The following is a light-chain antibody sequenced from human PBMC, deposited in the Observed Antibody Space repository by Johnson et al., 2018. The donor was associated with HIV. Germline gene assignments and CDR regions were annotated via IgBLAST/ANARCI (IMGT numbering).Light chain of an antibody. J-gene: IGLJ1*01. Sequence: QSVLTQPPSVSAAPGQKVTISCSGSSSNIGNNYVSWYQQLPGTAPKLLIFDNNKRPSGIPGRFSASKSGTSATLGITGLQTGDEADYYCGTWDSSLRVGVFGTGTKVTVL. V-gene: IGLV1-51*01. CDR2: DNN. CDR1: SSNIGNNY. CDR3: GTWDSSLRVGV.